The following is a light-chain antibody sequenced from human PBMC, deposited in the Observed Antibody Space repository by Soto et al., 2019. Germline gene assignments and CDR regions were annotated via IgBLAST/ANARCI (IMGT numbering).Light chain of an antibody. CDR1: SSDVGGYSY. Sequence: QSVLTQPASVSGSPGQSISISCTATSSDVGGYSYVSWYQQQPGQAPNLVISDVSNRPSGVSDRLSGSKSGNTASLTISGLQTEDEADYYCASYTTSSTYVFGTGTKVTVL. CDR2: DVS. CDR3: ASYTTSSTYV. V-gene: IGLV2-14*01. J-gene: IGLJ1*01.